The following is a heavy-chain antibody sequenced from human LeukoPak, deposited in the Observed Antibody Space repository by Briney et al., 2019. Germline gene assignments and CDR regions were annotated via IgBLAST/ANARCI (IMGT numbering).Heavy chain of an antibody. J-gene: IGHJ6*03. CDR2: INSDGSST. Sequence: GGSLRLSCAASGFTFSSYWMHWVRQAPGKGLVWVSRINSDGSSTSYADSVKGRFTISRDNAKNSLYLQMNSLRAEDTAVYYCASYGEMRYFDMDVWGKGTTVTISS. D-gene: IGHD3-9*01. CDR3: ASYGEMRYFDMDV. V-gene: IGHV3-74*01. CDR1: GFTFSSYW.